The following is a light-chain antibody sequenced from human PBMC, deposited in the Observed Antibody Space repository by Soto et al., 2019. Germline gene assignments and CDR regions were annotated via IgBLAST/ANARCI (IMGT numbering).Light chain of an antibody. CDR3: ALYVGSGTVV. V-gene: IGLV8-61*01. Sequence: QTVVSQEPSFSVSPGETVTLTCGLTSASVLTSYYPSWYQPTPGQAPRTLIYSTNIRSSGVPDRFSGSILGNKAALTITGAQADDESDYYCALYVGSGTVVFGGGTKLTVL. CDR2: STN. J-gene: IGLJ2*01. CDR1: SASVLTSYY.